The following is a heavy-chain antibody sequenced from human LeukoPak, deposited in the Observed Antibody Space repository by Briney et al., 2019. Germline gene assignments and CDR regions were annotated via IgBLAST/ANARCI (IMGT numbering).Heavy chain of an antibody. J-gene: IGHJ2*01. V-gene: IGHV1-69*13. CDR2: IIPIFGTA. CDR3: ARDGYNYPFDL. D-gene: IGHD5-24*01. Sequence: SVKVSCKASGGTFSSYAISWVRQAPGQGLEWMGGIIPIFGTANYAQKFQGRVTITADESTSTAYMELRSLRSDDTAVYYCARDGYNYPFDLWGRGTLVTVSS. CDR1: GGTFSSYA.